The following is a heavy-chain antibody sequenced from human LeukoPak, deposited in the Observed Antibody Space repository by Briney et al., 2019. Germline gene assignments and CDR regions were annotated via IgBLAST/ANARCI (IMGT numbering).Heavy chain of an antibody. CDR1: GFTVSSNY. Sequence: GGSLRLSCAASGFTVSSNYMSWVRQAPGKGLEWVSVIYSGGSTYYADSVKGRFTISRDNSKNTLYLQMNNLRAEDTAVYYCARGERNYYDSSGYLVYWGQGTLVTVSS. CDR3: ARGERNYYDSSGYLVY. CDR2: IYSGGST. V-gene: IGHV3-53*01. J-gene: IGHJ4*02. D-gene: IGHD3-22*01.